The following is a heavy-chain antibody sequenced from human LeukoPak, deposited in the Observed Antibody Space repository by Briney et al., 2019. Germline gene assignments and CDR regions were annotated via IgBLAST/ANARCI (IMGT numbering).Heavy chain of an antibody. D-gene: IGHD6-19*01. CDR1: GGSISSGNYY. CDR3: ARDGYSSGWAPDY. J-gene: IGHJ4*02. CDR2: IYNSGST. Sequence: SETLSLTCTVSGGSISSGNYYWSWIRQPPGKGLEWIGYIYNSGSTYYNPSLKSRVTMSVDTSKNQFSLKLSSVTAADTAVYYCARDGYSSGWAPDYWGQGTLVTVSS. V-gene: IGHV4-30-4*01.